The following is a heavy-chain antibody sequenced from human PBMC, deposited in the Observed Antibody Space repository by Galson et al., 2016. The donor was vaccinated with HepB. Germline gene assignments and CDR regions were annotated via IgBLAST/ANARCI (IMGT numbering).Heavy chain of an antibody. V-gene: IGHV3-66*01. Sequence: SLRLSCAASGFTVSSNYMSWVRQAPGTGLEWVPVIFSGGSTYYADSVKGRFTFSRDNSKNTLYLQMNSLRAEDAAIYYCARDDSSANGGHWGQGTLVTVSS. D-gene: IGHD4-11*01. CDR2: IFSGGST. CDR1: GFTVSSNY. CDR3: ARDDSSANGGH. J-gene: IGHJ4*02.